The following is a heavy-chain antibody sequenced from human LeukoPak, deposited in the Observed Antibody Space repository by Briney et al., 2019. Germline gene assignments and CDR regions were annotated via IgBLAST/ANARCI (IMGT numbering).Heavy chain of an antibody. D-gene: IGHD6-13*01. CDR1: GFTFSSYS. CDR3: AKEGSSWYYGMDV. V-gene: IGHV3-21*01. CDR2: ISSSGSYI. Sequence: GGSLRLSCVASGFTFSSYSMNWVRQAPGKGLEWVSSISSSGSYIYYADSVKGRFTISRDNAKNSLYLQMNSLRAEETAVYYCAKEGSSWYYGMDVWGKGTTVTVSS. J-gene: IGHJ6*04.